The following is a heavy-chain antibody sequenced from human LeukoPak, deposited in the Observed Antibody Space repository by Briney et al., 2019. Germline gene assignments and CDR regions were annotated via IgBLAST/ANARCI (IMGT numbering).Heavy chain of an antibody. Sequence: ASVKVSCKASGYTFTSYGISWVRQAPGQGLEWMGWISAYNGNTNYAQKLQGRVTMTTDTSTSTAYMELRSLRSDDTAVYYCARDRSRGGSCYDAFDIWGQGTMVTVSS. V-gene: IGHV1-18*01. D-gene: IGHD2-15*01. CDR1: GYTFTSYG. CDR3: ARDRSRGGSCYDAFDI. CDR2: ISAYNGNT. J-gene: IGHJ3*02.